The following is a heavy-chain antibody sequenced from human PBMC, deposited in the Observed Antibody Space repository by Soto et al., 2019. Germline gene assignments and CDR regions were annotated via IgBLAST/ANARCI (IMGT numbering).Heavy chain of an antibody. Sequence: SETLSLTCTVSGGSISSGGYYWSWIRQHPGKGLEWIGYIYYSGSTYYNPSLKSRVTISVDTSKNQFSLKLSSVTAADTAVYYCARDRLVVAARIPVADAFDIWGQGTMVTVSS. CDR3: ARDRLVVAARIPVADAFDI. D-gene: IGHD2-15*01. CDR2: IYYSGST. V-gene: IGHV4-31*03. CDR1: GGSISSGGYY. J-gene: IGHJ3*02.